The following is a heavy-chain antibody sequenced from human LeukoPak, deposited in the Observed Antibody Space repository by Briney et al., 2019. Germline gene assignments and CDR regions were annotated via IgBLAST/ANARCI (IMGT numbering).Heavy chain of an antibody. CDR2: INPNSGGT. Sequence: ASVKVSCKASGYTFTGSYRHWVRQAPGQGLEWMGWINPNSGGTNYAQKFQGRVTMTRDTSTSTAYMELSRLRSDDTAVYYCARDPVVGAKGVWFDPWGQGTLVTVSS. CDR1: GYTFTGSY. D-gene: IGHD2-15*01. CDR3: ARDPVVGAKGVWFDP. J-gene: IGHJ5*02. V-gene: IGHV1-2*02.